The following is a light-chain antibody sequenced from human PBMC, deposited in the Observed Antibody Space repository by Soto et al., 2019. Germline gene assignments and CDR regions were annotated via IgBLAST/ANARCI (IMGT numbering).Light chain of an antibody. CDR3: QQRNRWPT. V-gene: IGKV3-11*01. CDR2: DAS. Sequence: EIVLTQSPATLSLSPGERATLSCRSSQSVRTYLAWYQQKPGQAPRLLLYDASNRATGIPARFSGSGSGTDFTLTINSLEPEDFAVYYWQQRNRWPTVGGGTKVEIK. CDR1: QSVRTY. J-gene: IGKJ4*01.